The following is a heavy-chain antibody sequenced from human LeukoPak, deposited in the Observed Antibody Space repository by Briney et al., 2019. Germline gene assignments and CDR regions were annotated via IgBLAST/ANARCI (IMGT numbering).Heavy chain of an antibody. CDR3: ASSSGSLFDY. Sequence: PSETLSLTCAVYGGSFSGYYWSWIRQPPGKGLEWIGEINHSGSTNYNPSLKSRVTISVDTSKNQFSLKLSFVTAADTAVYYCASSSGSLFDYWGQGTLVTVSS. V-gene: IGHV4-34*01. D-gene: IGHD1-26*01. J-gene: IGHJ4*02. CDR1: GGSFSGYY. CDR2: INHSGST.